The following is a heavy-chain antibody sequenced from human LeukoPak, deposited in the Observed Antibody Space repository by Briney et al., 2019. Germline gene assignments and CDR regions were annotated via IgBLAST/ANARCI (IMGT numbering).Heavy chain of an antibody. CDR1: GGSIGSSDYS. J-gene: IGHJ4*02. Sequence: SETLSLTCTVSGGSIGSSDYSWGWIRQPPGKGLEWIGSISYTGTTYYNPSLKSRVTISLDTSKNQFSLKLISVTAADTALYYCAREGPHGSGIYYNPLDYWGQGALVIVSS. CDR3: AREGPHGSGIYYNPLDY. CDR2: ISYTGTT. D-gene: IGHD3-10*01. V-gene: IGHV4-39*02.